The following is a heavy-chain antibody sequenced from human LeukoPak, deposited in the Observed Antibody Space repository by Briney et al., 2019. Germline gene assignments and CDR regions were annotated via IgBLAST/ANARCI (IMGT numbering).Heavy chain of an antibody. J-gene: IGHJ3*02. CDR1: GFTFSSYS. CDR3: ARAKSDRTLFDACDI. D-gene: IGHD1-14*01. CDR2: ISSSSIYI. V-gene: IGHV3-21*01. Sequence: GGSLRLSCAGSGFTFSSYSMNWVRQAPGKGLECVSSISSSSIYIYDAGSVKGRFTISRDNAKNSLYLQMNSLKAEDTAVYNCARAKSDRTLFDACDIWGQGTMVTVSS.